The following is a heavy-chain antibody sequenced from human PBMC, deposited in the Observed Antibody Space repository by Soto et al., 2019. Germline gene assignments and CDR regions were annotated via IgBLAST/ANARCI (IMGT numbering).Heavy chain of an antibody. CDR3: AKGRIVVNEPFDY. V-gene: IGHV3-23*01. D-gene: IGHD3-22*01. CDR2: LSAPGVTT. J-gene: IGHJ4*02. Sequence: PGGSLRLSCAASGFVFSSYAMTWVRQAPGKGLEWVSTLSAPGVTTYYADSVQGRFTISRDNSKNTLYLLMDSLRAEDTAVYYCAKGRIVVNEPFDYWGQGTLVTSPQ. CDR1: GFVFSSYA.